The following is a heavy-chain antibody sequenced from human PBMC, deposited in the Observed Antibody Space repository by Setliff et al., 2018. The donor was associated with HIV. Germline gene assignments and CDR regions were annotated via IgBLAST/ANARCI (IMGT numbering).Heavy chain of an antibody. CDR2: IYYSGST. CDR1: GGSISSGGYY. CDR3: ASQMYYYGSGSYKVFDY. Sequence: PSETLSLTCTVSGGSISSGGYYWSWIRQHPGKGLEWIGYIYYSGSTYYNPSLKSRVTISVDTSKNQFSLKLSSVTAADTAVYYCASQMYYYGSGSYKVFDYWGQGTLVTVSS. J-gene: IGHJ4*02. V-gene: IGHV4-31*03. D-gene: IGHD3-10*01.